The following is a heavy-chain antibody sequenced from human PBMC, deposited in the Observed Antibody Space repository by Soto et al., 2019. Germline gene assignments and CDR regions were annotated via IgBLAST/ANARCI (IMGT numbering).Heavy chain of an antibody. D-gene: IGHD6-19*01. V-gene: IGHV3-11*01. Sequence: GGSLRLSCAASGFTFSDYHMSWIRQAPGKGLEWVSYISSSGSTIYYADSVKGRFTISRDNAKNSLYLQMNSLRAEDTAVYYCAKRSPYSSGWYGMDVWGQGTTVTVSS. CDR2: ISSSGSTI. CDR3: AKRSPYSSGWYGMDV. J-gene: IGHJ6*02. CDR1: GFTFSDYH.